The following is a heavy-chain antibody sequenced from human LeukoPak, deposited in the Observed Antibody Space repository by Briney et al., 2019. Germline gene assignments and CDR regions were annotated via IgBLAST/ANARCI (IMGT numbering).Heavy chain of an antibody. J-gene: IGHJ6*02. CDR3: ARERYCSSTSCNYYYYGMDV. V-gene: IGHV4-30-2*01. D-gene: IGHD2-2*01. Sequence: RASETLSLTCAVSGGSISSGGYSWSWIRQPPGKGLEWIGYIYHSGSTYYNPSLKSRVTISVDRSKNQFSLKLSSVTAADTAVYYCARERYCSSTSCNYYYYGMDVWGQGTTVTVSS. CDR2: IYHSGST. CDR1: GGSISSGGYS.